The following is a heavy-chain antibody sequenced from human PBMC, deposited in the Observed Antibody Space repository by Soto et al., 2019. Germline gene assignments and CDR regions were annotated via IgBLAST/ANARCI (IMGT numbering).Heavy chain of an antibody. J-gene: IGHJ6*02. CDR3: AKDKGPGDIAAAGSHYYYYGMDV. V-gene: IGHV3-30*18. D-gene: IGHD6-13*01. CDR1: GFTFSSYG. Sequence: QPGGSLRLSCAASGFTFSSYGMHWVRQAPGKGLEWVAVISYDGSNKYYADSVKGRFTISRDNSKNTLYLQMNSLRAEDTAVYYCAKDKGPGDIAAAGSHYYYYGMDVWGQGTTVTVSS. CDR2: ISYDGSNK.